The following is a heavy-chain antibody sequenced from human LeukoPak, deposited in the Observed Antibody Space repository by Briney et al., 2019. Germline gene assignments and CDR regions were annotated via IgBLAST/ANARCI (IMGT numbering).Heavy chain of an antibody. D-gene: IGHD6-19*01. CDR3: ARSSSGWPLYFDC. J-gene: IGHJ4*02. V-gene: IGHV1-2*02. CDR1: GYTFTDYN. CDR2: INPKSGGT. Sequence: ASVKVSCKASGYTFTDYNLHWVRQAPGEGVEWMGWINPKSGGTKFAQKHQGGVTMTADTSIDTAYLELSNLKSDDTAIYYCARSSSGWPLYFDCWGEGTLVTVSS.